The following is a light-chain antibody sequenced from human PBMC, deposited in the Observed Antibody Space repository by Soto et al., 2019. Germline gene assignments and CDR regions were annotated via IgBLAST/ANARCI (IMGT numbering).Light chain of an antibody. CDR3: KQSYSTPYT. CDR1: QSISSY. CDR2: AAS. Sequence: DIQITQSPSSLSASVGDRVTITCRASQSISSYLNWYQQKPVKAPKLLIYAASSLQSGVPSRFSGSGSGTDFTLTISSLQPEHFATYYCKQSYSTPYTFGPAPKVDIK. V-gene: IGKV1-39*01. J-gene: IGKJ2*01.